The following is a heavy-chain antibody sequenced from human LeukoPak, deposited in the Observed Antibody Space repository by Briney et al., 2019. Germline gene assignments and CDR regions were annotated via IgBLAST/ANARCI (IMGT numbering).Heavy chain of an antibody. V-gene: IGHV3-64*01. CDR1: GFTLSDYY. CDR3: ARDGAYGDYDY. J-gene: IGHJ4*02. Sequence: GGSLRLSCAASGFTLSDYYMSWIRQAPGKGLEYVSAISSNGGSTFYANSVRGRFTISRDNSKNTVYLQMGSLRAEDMAVYYCARDGAYGDYDYWGQGTLVTVSS. D-gene: IGHD4-17*01. CDR2: ISSNGGST.